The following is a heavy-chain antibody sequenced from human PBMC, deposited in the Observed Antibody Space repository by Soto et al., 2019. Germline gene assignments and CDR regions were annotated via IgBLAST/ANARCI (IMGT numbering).Heavy chain of an antibody. CDR2: IYPGDSDT. CDR3: ARQGGYSSSWYRRRFDP. CDR1: GYSFTSYW. D-gene: IGHD6-13*01. J-gene: IGHJ5*02. Sequence: GESLKISCKGSGYSFTSYWIGWVRQMPGKGLEWMGIIYPGDSDTRYSPSFQGQVTISADKSISTAYLQWSSLKASDTAMYYCARQGGYSSSWYRRRFDPWGQGTLVTVS. V-gene: IGHV5-51*01.